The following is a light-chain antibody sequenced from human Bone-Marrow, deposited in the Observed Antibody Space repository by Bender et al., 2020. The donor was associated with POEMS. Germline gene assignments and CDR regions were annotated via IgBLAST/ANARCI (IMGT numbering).Light chain of an antibody. J-gene: IGLJ1*01. CDR2: DVT. CDR1: RNDVGGYNS. Sequence: QSALTQPASVSGSPGQSITISCSGTRNDVGGYNSVSWYQQQPGKAPKLIIYDVTNRPSGVSARFSGSKSGNTAFLTISGLQAEDDSDYYCNSYTTNDARVFGTGTKVTVL. CDR3: NSYTTNDARV. V-gene: IGLV2-14*03.